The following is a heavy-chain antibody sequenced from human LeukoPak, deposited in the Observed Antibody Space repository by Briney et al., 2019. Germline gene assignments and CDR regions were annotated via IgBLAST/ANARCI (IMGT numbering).Heavy chain of an antibody. CDR2: SYYSGST. J-gene: IGHJ2*01. CDR3: ARLQTYYYDSSGSNRGVWYFDL. CDR1: GGSISSSSYY. D-gene: IGHD3-22*01. Sequence: PSETLSLTCTVSGGSISSSSYYWGWIRQPPGKGLEWIGSSYYSGSTYYNPSLKSRVTISVDTSKNQFSLKLSSVTAADTAVYYCARLQTYYYDSSGSNRGVWYFDLWGRGTLVTVSS. V-gene: IGHV4-39*07.